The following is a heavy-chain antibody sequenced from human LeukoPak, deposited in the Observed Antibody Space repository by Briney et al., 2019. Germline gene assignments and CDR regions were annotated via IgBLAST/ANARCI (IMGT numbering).Heavy chain of an antibody. CDR1: GGSISSGGYC. V-gene: IGHV4-31*03. CDR3: ARDHKMAVYAFAI. D-gene: IGHD2-8*02. CDR2: IYYSGST. J-gene: IGHJ3*02. Sequence: SQTLSLTCTVSGGSISSGGYCWSWIRQHPGKGLEWIGYIYYSGSTYYNPSLKSRVTISVDTSKNQFSLKLSSVTAADTAVYYCARDHKMAVYAFAIWGQGTMVTVSS.